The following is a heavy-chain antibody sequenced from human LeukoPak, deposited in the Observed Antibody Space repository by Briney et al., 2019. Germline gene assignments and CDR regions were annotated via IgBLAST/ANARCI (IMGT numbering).Heavy chain of an antibody. J-gene: IGHJ4*02. CDR1: GYTFTGYY. CDR2: INPNSGGT. D-gene: IGHD1-7*01. CDR3: ARAEYNWNYFYIDY. Sequence: EASVKVSCKASGYTFTGYYMHWVRQAPGQGLEWMGRINPNSGGTNYAQKFQGRVTMTRDTSISTAYMELSRLRPDDTAVYYCARAEYNWNYFYIDYWGQGTLVTVSS. V-gene: IGHV1-2*06.